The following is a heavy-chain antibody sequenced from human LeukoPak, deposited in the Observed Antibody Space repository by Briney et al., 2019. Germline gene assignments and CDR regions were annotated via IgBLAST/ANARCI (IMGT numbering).Heavy chain of an antibody. CDR3: ARLAASMVRGLYYFDY. V-gene: IGHV4-38-2*01. Sequence: SGTLSLTCAVSGYSISSGYYWGWFRKPPGRGLGWSGRIYLIGSTYYTQSLRRGVSISVETIQNKFCLKMCSVSAADTAPYYSARLAASMVRGLYYFDYWGQGTLVTVSS. D-gene: IGHD3-10*01. CDR1: GYSISSGYY. CDR2: IYLIGST. J-gene: IGHJ4*02.